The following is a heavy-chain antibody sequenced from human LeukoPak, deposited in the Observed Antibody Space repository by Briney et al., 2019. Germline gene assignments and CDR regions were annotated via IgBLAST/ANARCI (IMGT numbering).Heavy chain of an antibody. J-gene: IGHJ5*02. CDR2: IYYSGST. D-gene: IGHD5-18*01. CDR1: GGSISSSSYY. V-gene: IGHV4-39*01. CDR3: ARQRATAMVSWYNWFDP. Sequence: KPSETLSLTCTVSGGSISSSSYYWGWIRQPPGKGLEWIGSIYYSGSTYYNPSLKSRVTISVDTSKNQFSLKLSSVTAADTAVYYCARQRATAMVSWYNWFDPWGQGTLVTVSS.